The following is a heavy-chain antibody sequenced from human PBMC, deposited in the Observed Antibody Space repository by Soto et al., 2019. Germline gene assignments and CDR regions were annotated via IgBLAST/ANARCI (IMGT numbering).Heavy chain of an antibody. Sequence: QVQLVQSGAEMKKPGSSVKVSCKASGGIFSNDPISWVRQAPGQGLEWMGGIIPAIGKPDYAQKYQERVTIGADESTCAAYMELTNLVSQDTAVHYCASGEWELPHFWGQGALVTVSS. J-gene: IGHJ4*02. D-gene: IGHD1-7*01. V-gene: IGHV1-69*01. CDR2: IIPAIGKP. CDR1: GGIFSNDP. CDR3: ASGEWELPHF.